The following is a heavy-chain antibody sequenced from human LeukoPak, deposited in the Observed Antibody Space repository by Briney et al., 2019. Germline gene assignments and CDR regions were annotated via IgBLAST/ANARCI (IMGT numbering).Heavy chain of an antibody. CDR1: GFTFSSYW. CDR3: ARDPPPGEDDSSGYHFDY. J-gene: IGHJ4*02. CDR2: INSDGSST. D-gene: IGHD3-22*01. Sequence: GGSLRLSCAASGFTFSSYWMHWVRQAPGKGLVWVSRINSDGSSTSYADSVKGRFTISRDSAKNTLYLQMNSLRAEDTAVYYCARDPPPGEDDSSGYHFDYWGQGTLVTVSS. V-gene: IGHV3-74*01.